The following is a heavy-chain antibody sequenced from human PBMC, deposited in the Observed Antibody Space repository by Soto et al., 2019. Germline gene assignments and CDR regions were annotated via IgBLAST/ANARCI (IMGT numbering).Heavy chain of an antibody. CDR1: GGSISSGSYY. Sequence: SETLSLTCTVSGGSISSGSYYWTWIRQHPGKGLEWIGYIYHSGSTYYNPSLKSRVTISLDTSKNQFSLKLSSVTAADTAVYFCARGGHTSMVLFHYWGQGPQGTLSS. V-gene: IGHV4-31*03. CDR3: ARGGHTSMVLFHY. CDR2: IYHSGST. J-gene: IGHJ4*02. D-gene: IGHD5-18*01.